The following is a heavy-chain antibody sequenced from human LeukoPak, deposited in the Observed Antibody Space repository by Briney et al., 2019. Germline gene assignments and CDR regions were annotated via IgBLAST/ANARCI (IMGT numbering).Heavy chain of an antibody. CDR1: GGSISSGDYY. D-gene: IGHD3-3*01. CDR2: IYYSGST. V-gene: IGHV4-30-4*01. J-gene: IGHJ4*02. Sequence: SETLSLTCTVSGGSISSGDYYWSWIRQPPGEGLEWIGYIYYSGSTYYNPSLKSRVTISVDTSKNQFSLKLSSVTAADTAVYYCARGSHFGGGLIDYWGQGTLVTVSS. CDR3: ARGSHFGGGLIDY.